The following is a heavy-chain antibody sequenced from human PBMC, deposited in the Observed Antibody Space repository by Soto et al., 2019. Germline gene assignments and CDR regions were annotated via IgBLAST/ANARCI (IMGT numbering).Heavy chain of an antibody. CDR1: GFTFSSYA. CDR2: ISGSGGST. CDR3: AKDLNYYGSGSPAY. J-gene: IGHJ4*02. V-gene: IGHV3-23*01. Sequence: PGGSLRLCCAASGFTFSSYAMSWVRQAPGKGLEWVSAISGSGGSTYYADSVKGRFTISRDNSKNTLYLQMNSLRAEDTAVYYCAKDLNYYGSGSPAYWGQGTLVTVSS. D-gene: IGHD3-10*01.